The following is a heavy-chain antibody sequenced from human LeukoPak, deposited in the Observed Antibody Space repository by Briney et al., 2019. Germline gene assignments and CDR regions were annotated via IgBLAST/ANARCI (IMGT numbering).Heavy chain of an antibody. CDR2: IWYDGTNK. J-gene: IGHJ6*03. Sequence: GGSLRLSCAASVFTFSRYGMHWVRQAPGKGLEWVAVIWYDGTNKYYADSVKGRFTISRDNSKNTLYLQMNSLRAEDTAVYFCARDPTTRAYYYYMDVWGKGTTVTVSS. CDR1: VFTFSRYG. V-gene: IGHV3-33*01. CDR3: ARDPTTRAYYYYMDV. D-gene: IGHD1/OR15-1a*01.